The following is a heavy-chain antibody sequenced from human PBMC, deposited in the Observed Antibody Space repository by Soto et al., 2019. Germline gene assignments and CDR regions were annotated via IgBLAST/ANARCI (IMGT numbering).Heavy chain of an antibody. D-gene: IGHD3-3*01. J-gene: IGHJ5*02. CDR1: GFTFSSYW. CDR2: INSDGSST. V-gene: IGHV3-74*01. CDR3: ASYYDVGSGYNWYDP. Sequence: SLRLSCSASGFTFSSYWMHWVRQAPGKGLVWVSRINSDGSSTSYADSVKGRFTISRDNAKNTVYLQMNSLGAEDTAVYSWASYYDVGSGYNWYDPWGQGTLVT.